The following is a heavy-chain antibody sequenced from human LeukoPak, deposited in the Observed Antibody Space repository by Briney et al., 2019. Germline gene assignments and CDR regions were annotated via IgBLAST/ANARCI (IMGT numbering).Heavy chain of an antibody. CDR1: GGSISSNSHY. J-gene: IGHJ4*02. CDR3: AREEASVGDY. D-gene: IGHD2-21*01. Sequence: SETLSLTCTVSGGSISSNSHYWAWIRQPPGKGLEWIGSIHYSGSTFYSPSLKSRVTISVDTSKNRFSLILTSVTASDTAVYYCAREEASVGDYWGQGILVTVSS. V-gene: IGHV4-39*01. CDR2: IHYSGST.